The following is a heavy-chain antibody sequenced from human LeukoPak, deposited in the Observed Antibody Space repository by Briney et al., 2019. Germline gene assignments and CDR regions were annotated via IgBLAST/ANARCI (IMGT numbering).Heavy chain of an antibody. Sequence: ASVKVSCKASGYTFIGYYMHWVRQAPGQGLEWMGWINPNSGGTNYAQKFQGRVTMTRDTSISTAYMELSRLRSDDTAVYYCARSPRYCSGGSCQKVWFDPWGQGTLVTVSS. CDR2: INPNSGGT. CDR1: GYTFIGYY. D-gene: IGHD2-15*01. J-gene: IGHJ5*02. V-gene: IGHV1-2*02. CDR3: ARSPRYCSGGSCQKVWFDP.